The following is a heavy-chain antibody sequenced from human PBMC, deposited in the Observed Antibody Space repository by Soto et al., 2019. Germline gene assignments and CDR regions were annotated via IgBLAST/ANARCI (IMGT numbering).Heavy chain of an antibody. D-gene: IGHD6-25*01. CDR1: GFTFNTYA. Sequence: QVQLVESGGGVVQPGRSLRLSCAASGFTFNTYAMHWVRQAPGKGLEWVAVISYDENNKYYADSVKGRFTISSDNSKSTVYLQMNSLRAEDTALYYCARAGRRGYYLDAFAFWGQGTMVTVSS. CDR3: ARAGRRGYYLDAFAF. V-gene: IGHV3-30-3*01. J-gene: IGHJ3*01. CDR2: ISYDENNK.